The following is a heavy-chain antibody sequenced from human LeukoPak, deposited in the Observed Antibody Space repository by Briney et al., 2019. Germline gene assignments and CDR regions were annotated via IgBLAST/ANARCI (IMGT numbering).Heavy chain of an antibody. CDR1: GFTVSSNY. V-gene: IGHV3-53*01. J-gene: IGHJ4*02. Sequence: RTGGSLRLSCAASGFTVSSNYMSWVRQAPGKGLEWVSVNYSGGSTYYADSVKGRFTISRDNSKNTLFLQMNSLRAEDTAVYYCARVPAGGYWGQGTLVTVSS. CDR2: NYSGGST. CDR3: ARVPAGGY.